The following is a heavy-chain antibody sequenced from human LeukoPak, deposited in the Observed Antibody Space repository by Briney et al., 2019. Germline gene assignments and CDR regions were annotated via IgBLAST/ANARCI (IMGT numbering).Heavy chain of an antibody. J-gene: IGHJ4*02. V-gene: IGHV3-23*01. CDR1: GCTFHNYA. CDR3: AKLLYYYDSSQPY. Sequence: GGSLRLSCTASGCTFHNYAMNWVRQAPGKGLEWVSVISDYGGNTDYADSVKGRFIISRDNSKNTLYLQMNSLRAEDTAVYYCAKLLYYYDSSQPYWGQGTLVTVSS. CDR2: ISDYGGNT. D-gene: IGHD3-22*01.